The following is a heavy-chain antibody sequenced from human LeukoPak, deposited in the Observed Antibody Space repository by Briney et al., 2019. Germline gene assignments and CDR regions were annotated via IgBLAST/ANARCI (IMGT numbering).Heavy chain of an antibody. CDR3: ARTGMVGAADY. Sequence: SETLSLTCTVSGGSISTSDYNWGCIRQPPGKGLEWIGSINYSGNTYYNPSLKSRVTVSVDTSKNQFSLKLSSVTAADTAVYYCARTGMVGAADYWGQGTLVTVSS. V-gene: IGHV4-39*01. CDR1: GGSISTSDYN. D-gene: IGHD2-15*01. CDR2: INYSGNT. J-gene: IGHJ4*02.